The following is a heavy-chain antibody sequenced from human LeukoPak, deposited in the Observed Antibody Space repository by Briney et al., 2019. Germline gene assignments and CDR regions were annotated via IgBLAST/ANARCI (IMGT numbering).Heavy chain of an antibody. CDR3: ARDRGYSYGTFDD. J-gene: IGHJ4*02. CDR1: GGTFSSYA. CDR2: IFPIFGTA. D-gene: IGHD5-18*01. Sequence: SVNVSCKASGGTFSSYAISWVRQAPGQGLEWMGGIFPIFGTANYAQKFQGRVTITADESTSTAYMELSSLRSEDTAVYYCARDRGYSYGTFDDWGQGTLVTVSS. V-gene: IGHV1-69*13.